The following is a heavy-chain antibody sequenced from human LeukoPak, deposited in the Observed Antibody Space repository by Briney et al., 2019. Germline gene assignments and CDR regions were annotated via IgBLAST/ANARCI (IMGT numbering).Heavy chain of an antibody. CDR2: IYYSGTT. V-gene: IGHV4-39*01. J-gene: IGHJ4*02. CDR1: GGSISSRSYY. D-gene: IGHD6-13*01. CDR3: ARHSDAYSSSPIDY. Sequence: SETLSLTCTASGGSISSRSYYWGWIRQPPGKGLEWIGSIYYSGTTYYKPSLKSRVTISVDTSKNQFSLRLSSVTAADTAVYYCARHSDAYSSSPIDYWGQGTLVTVSS.